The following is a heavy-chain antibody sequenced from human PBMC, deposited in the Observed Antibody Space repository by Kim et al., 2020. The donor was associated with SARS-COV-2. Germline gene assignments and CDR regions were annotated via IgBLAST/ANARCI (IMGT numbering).Heavy chain of an antibody. CDR1: GGSISSSSYY. V-gene: IGHV4-39*01. Sequence: SETLSLTCTVSGGSISSSSYYWGWIRQPPGKGLEWIGSIYYSGSTYYNPSLKSRVTISVDTSKNQFSLKLSSVTAADTAVYYCARLSITMVRGAPVDLDYWGQGTLVTVSS. D-gene: IGHD3-10*01. CDR3: ARLSITMVRGAPVDLDY. J-gene: IGHJ4*02. CDR2: IYYSGST.